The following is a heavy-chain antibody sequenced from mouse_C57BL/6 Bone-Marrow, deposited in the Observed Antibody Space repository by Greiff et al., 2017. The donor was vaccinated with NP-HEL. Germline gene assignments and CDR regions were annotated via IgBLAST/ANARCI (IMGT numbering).Heavy chain of an antibody. V-gene: IGHV1-54*01. CDR3: ARSTPNSNFRD. Sequence: QVQLQQSGAELVRPGTSVKVSCKASGYAFTNYLIEWVKQRPGQGLEWIGVINPGSGGTNYNEKFKGKATLTADKSSSTAYMQLSSLTSEDSAVYFCARSTPNSNFRDWGQGTTLTVSS. D-gene: IGHD2-5*01. CDR1: GYAFTNYL. CDR2: INPGSGGT. J-gene: IGHJ2*01.